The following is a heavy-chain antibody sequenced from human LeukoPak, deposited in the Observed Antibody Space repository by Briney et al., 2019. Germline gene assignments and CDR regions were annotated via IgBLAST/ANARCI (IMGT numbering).Heavy chain of an antibody. J-gene: IGHJ4*02. Sequence: TGGSLRLSCAASGFTFSSYSMNWVRQAPGKGLEWVSSISSSSSYIYYADSVKGRFTISRDNAKNSLYLQMNSLRAEDTAVYYCARAPDRIPGGSYFDYWGQGTLVTVSS. CDR3: ARAPDRIPGGSYFDY. CDR2: ISSSSSYI. D-gene: IGHD3-16*01. V-gene: IGHV3-21*01. CDR1: GFTFSSYS.